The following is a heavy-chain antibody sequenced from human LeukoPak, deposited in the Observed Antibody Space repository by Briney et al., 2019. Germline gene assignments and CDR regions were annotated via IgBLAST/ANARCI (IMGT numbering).Heavy chain of an antibody. V-gene: IGHV3-64*01. CDR2: ISSDGGST. J-gene: IGHJ6*03. CDR3: AKDHIRFSFYYYMDV. D-gene: IGHD3-3*01. CDR1: GFTFSTYA. Sequence: GGSLRLSCEASGFTFSTYAMHWVRQAPGKGLQYVSSISSDGGSTYYASSVKGRFTISRDNSKNTLYLQMGSVREEDMAMYYCAKDHIRFSFYYYMDVWGKGTTVTVSS.